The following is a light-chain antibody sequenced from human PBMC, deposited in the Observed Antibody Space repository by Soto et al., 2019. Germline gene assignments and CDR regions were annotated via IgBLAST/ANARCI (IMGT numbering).Light chain of an antibody. J-gene: IGKJ1*01. V-gene: IGKV3D-15*01. Sequence: EIVMTQFPATLSVSPGERATLSCRASQTVSNNLAWYQQKPGQAPRLLLYGASTRASGIPSRFSGSGSGAEFTLTISTLHSEDFAVYYCQQYNNWPPWTFGQGTKVEIK. CDR1: QTVSNN. CDR3: QQYNNWPPWT. CDR2: GAS.